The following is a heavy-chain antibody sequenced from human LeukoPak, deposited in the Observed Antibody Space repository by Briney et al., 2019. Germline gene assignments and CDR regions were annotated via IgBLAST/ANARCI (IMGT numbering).Heavy chain of an antibody. J-gene: IGHJ3*02. CDR2: MHNSGSS. D-gene: IGHD5-12*01. Sequence: SETLSLTCTVSGASTSHFYWNWIRQPPGKGLEWIGYMHNSGSSKHSPSLKSRVTISIDTSKNQFSLQPTSVTAADTAIYYCARSAEWLRNAFDIWGQGTMVSVSS. CDR1: GASTSHFY. CDR3: ARSAEWLRNAFDI. V-gene: IGHV4-59*01.